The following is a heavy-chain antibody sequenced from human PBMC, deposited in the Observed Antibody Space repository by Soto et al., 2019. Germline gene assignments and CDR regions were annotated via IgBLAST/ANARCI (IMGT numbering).Heavy chain of an antibody. V-gene: IGHV3-23*01. Sequence: EVQLLESGGGLVQPGGSLRLSCAASGFTFSSYAMSWVRQAPGKGLEWVSAISGSGGSTYYADSVKGRFTIPRDNSKNTLYVQMNSLRAEDTALYYCAKEGDSSSWSSWGQGTLVTVSS. CDR3: AKEGDSSSWSS. D-gene: IGHD6-13*01. J-gene: IGHJ4*02. CDR1: GFTFSSYA. CDR2: ISGSGGST.